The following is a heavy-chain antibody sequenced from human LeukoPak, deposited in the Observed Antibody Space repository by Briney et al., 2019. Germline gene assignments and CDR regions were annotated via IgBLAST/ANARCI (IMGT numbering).Heavy chain of an antibody. CDR1: GYSISSGYY. J-gene: IGHJ4*02. CDR2: IYHTGSS. V-gene: IGHV4-38-2*02. Sequence: SETLSLTCTVSGYSISSGYYWGCIRQPPGKGLEWIGSIYHTGSSYYNPSLKSRVTISLDTSKNQFSLKLSPVTAADTAVYYCARVSLPGELRIHWGQGTLVTVSS. D-gene: IGHD1-26*01. CDR3: ARVSLPGELRIH.